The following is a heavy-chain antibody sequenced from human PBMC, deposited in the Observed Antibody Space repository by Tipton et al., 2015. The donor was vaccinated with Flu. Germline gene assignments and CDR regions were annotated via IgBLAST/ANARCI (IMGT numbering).Heavy chain of an antibody. V-gene: IGHV2-5*02. J-gene: IGHJ5*02. CDR1: GFSLTTRGVG. CDR2: IYWDDRT. D-gene: IGHD3-3*01. CDR3: VHRGHDDFSITCANWFDP. Sequence: LVKPTETLTLTCTFSGFSLTTRGVGVGWIRQPPGKALEWLGIIYWDDRTYYNPSLRNRLTITKDTSRNLVVLTMTNMDPVDTGTYYCVHRGHDDFSITCANWFDPWGQGALVTVSS.